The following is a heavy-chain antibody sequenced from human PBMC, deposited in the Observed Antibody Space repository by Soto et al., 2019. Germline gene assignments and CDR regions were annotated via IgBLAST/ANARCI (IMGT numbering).Heavy chain of an antibody. V-gene: IGHV1-2*02. Sequence: XAVKGASKAAGYPLSGYYMRWGRQAPGQGLEWMGWINPNSGDTNYAQKFQGRVTMTRDTSISTAYMELSRLRSDDTAVYYCARGQNWNYWFDPWGQGTLVTVSS. J-gene: IGHJ5*02. CDR2: INPNSGDT. CDR3: ARGQNWNYWFDP. CDR1: GYPLSGYY. D-gene: IGHD1-7*01.